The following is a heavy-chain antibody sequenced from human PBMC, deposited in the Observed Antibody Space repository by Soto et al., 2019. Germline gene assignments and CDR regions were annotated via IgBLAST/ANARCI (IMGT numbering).Heavy chain of an antibody. CDR3: ARGWGRIFDY. CDR1: GGSFSGYY. D-gene: IGHD7-27*01. J-gene: IGHJ4*01. CDR2: INHSGST. V-gene: IGHV4-34*01. Sequence: QVQLQQWGAGLLKPSETLSLTCAVYGGSFSGYYWNWIRQPPGKGLEWIGAINHSGSTNYNPSLTSLVTLSVDTYKNQFSLKLSAVTAADTAVYYCARGWGRIFDYWGHGTLVTVSS.